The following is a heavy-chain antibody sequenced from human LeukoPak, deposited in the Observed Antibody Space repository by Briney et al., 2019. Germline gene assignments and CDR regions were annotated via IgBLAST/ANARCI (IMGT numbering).Heavy chain of an antibody. Sequence: SETLSVTCTVSGASVSSGDYHWSWVRQAPGKGLEWIGHNQNPSYNPSLKSRVVISIHTSRNQFSLTLNTVTAADTATYFCVTYFVNGGGRGHWGPGALVTVSS. J-gene: IGHJ4*02. V-gene: IGHV4-61*08. D-gene: IGHD3-9*01. CDR3: VTYFVNGGGRGH. CDR2: HNQNP. CDR1: GASVSSGDYH.